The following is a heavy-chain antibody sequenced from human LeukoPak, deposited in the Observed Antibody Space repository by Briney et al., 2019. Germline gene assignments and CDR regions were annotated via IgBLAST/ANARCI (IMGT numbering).Heavy chain of an antibody. CDR2: ISDSTDNI. CDR1: GFTFSSYT. Sequence: PGGSLRLSSAASGFTFSSYTMSWLRQAPGEGLEWVSTISDSTDNIYYADSVKGRFITSRDNSKNTLFLQMHSLRAEDTAVYYCANDLFGYFDRWGQGTLVTVSS. D-gene: IGHD3-16*01. V-gene: IGHV3-23*01. J-gene: IGHJ4*02. CDR3: ANDLFGYFDR.